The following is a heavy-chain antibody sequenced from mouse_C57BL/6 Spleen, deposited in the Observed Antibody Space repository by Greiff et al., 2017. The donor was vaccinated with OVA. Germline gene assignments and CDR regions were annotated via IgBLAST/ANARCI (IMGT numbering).Heavy chain of an antibody. CDR1: GFNITDYY. CDR2: IDPEDGGT. Sequence: VQLQQPGAELVRPGASVKLSCKASGFNITDYYMHWVKQRPEQGLEWIGRIDPEDGGTDYDAKFQGKATLTADTSSNTAYMQLSSLTSEYAAGYYCTTAYYYAMDDWGQGASVTVSS. J-gene: IGHJ4*01. CDR3: TTAYYYAMDD. V-gene: IGHV14-1*01.